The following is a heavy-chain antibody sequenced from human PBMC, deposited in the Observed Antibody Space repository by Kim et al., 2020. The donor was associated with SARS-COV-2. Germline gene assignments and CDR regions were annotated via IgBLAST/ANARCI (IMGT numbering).Heavy chain of an antibody. CDR2: INPNSGGT. J-gene: IGHJ4*02. CDR3: ARGSYYDSSGYYRVLYYFDY. D-gene: IGHD3-22*01. Sequence: ASVKVSCKASGYTFTGYYMHWVRQAPGQGLEWMGWINPNSGGTNYAQKFQGWVTMTRDTSISTAYMELSRLRSDDTAVYYCARGSYYDSSGYYRVLYYFDYWGQGTLVTVSS. V-gene: IGHV1-2*04. CDR1: GYTFTGYY.